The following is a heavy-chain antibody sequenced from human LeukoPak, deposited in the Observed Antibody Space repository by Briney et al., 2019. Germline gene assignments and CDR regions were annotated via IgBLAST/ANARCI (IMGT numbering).Heavy chain of an antibody. J-gene: IGHJ4*01. V-gene: IGHV3-23*01. CDR3: ARSAVGTSCCTAVDY. CDR1: GFTFSTYA. Sequence: PGGSLRLSCAASGFTFSTYAMTWVRQAPGKGLEWVSGISTSDDRTYYADSVKGRFTISRDNSKNTLYLQMNSLRAEDTAEYYCARSAVGTSCCTAVDYWGHGTLVTVSS. D-gene: IGHD1-26*01. CDR2: ISTSDDRT.